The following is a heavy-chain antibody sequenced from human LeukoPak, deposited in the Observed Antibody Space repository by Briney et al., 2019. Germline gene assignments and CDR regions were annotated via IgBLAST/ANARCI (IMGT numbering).Heavy chain of an antibody. J-gene: IGHJ4*02. V-gene: IGHV3-21*01. CDR3: ARYSIVVVPPVFDY. CDR2: ISSSSSYI. CDR1: GFTFSSYS. D-gene: IGHD2-2*01. Sequence: GGSLRLSCAASGFTFSSYSMNWVRQAPGKGLEWVSSISSSSSYIYYADSVKGRFTISRDNAKNSLYLQMNSLRAEDTAVYYCARYSIVVVPPVFDYWGQGTLVTVSS.